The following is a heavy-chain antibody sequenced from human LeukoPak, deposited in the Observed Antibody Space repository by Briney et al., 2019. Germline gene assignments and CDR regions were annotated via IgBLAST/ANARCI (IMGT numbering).Heavy chain of an antibody. CDR2: ISWNSGSI. D-gene: IGHD5-18*01. CDR1: GFTFDDYA. V-gene: IGHV3-9*01. J-gene: IGHJ4*02. CDR3: AKDREFRSYGYYFDY. Sequence: SLRLSCAASGFTFDDYAMHWVRQAPGQGLEWVLGISWNSGSIGYAHSVKGRFTISRDNAKNSLYLQMNSLRAEDTALYYCAKDREFRSYGYYFDYWGQGTLVTVSS.